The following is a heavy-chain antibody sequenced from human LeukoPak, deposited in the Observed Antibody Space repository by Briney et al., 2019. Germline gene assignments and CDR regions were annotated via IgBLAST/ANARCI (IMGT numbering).Heavy chain of an antibody. CDR2: ISAYSGNT. CDR1: GYTFTSYG. V-gene: IGHV1-18*01. CDR3: ANYGGNSGGLWFDP. D-gene: IGHD4-23*01. Sequence: ASVKVSCKASGYTFTSYGISWVRQAPGQGLEWMGWISAYSGNTNYAQRLQGRVTMTTDTSTSTAYMELRSLRSDDTAVYYCANYGGNSGGLWFDPWGQGTLVTVSS. J-gene: IGHJ5*02.